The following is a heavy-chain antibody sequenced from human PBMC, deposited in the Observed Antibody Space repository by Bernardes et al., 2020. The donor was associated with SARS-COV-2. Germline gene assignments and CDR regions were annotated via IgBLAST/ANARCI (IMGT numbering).Heavy chain of an antibody. D-gene: IGHD2-15*01. Sequence: SEPLSLTCTVSGGSISNNYWSWIRQPAGKGLEWIGRIYASGSTSYNPSLRSRVTVSVDTSKNQFSLKLSSVTAADTAVYYCTRISSYCSRGTCYHSTFDSWGQGTLVTVSS. J-gene: IGHJ4*02. CDR1: GGSISNNY. V-gene: IGHV4-4*07. CDR2: IYASGST. CDR3: TRISSYCSRGTCYHSTFDS.